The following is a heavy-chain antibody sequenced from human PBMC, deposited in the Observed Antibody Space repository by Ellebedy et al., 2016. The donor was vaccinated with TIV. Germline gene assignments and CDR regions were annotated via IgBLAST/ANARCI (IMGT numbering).Heavy chain of an antibody. Sequence: GESLKISXAASGFFVTDSYMSWVRQAPGKGLEWVAVISYDGSTKIYGDSVRGRFTISRDDSKNTLYLQMNSLRVEDTAVYYCAQEFSAYSSGWYFKNWGQGTLVTVSS. D-gene: IGHD6-19*01. CDR3: AQEFSAYSSGWYFKN. V-gene: IGHV3-30*18. CDR2: ISYDGSTK. J-gene: IGHJ4*02. CDR1: GFFVTDSY.